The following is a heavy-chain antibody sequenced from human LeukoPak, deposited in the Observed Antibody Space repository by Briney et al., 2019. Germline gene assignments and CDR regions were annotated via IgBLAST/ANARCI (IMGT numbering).Heavy chain of an antibody. D-gene: IGHD6-19*01. Sequence: PSETLSLTCTVSGGSISSYYWSWIRQPPGKGLEWIGYISYSGSTNYNPSLESRVTISLDTSKNQFSLKLSSVTAADTAVYYCARTGAVAGHWYFDLWGRGTLVTVSS. CDR1: GGSISSYY. V-gene: IGHV4-59*01. J-gene: IGHJ2*01. CDR3: ARTGAVAGHWYFDL. CDR2: ISYSGST.